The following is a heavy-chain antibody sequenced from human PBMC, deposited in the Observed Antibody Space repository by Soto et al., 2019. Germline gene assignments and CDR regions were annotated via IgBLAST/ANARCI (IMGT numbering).Heavy chain of an antibody. CDR2: INAGNGNT. CDR3: AEMRGHRVQRD. V-gene: IGHV1-3*01. J-gene: IGHJ4*02. Sequence: APGKVSCKASGYTFTSYAMNWVRQAPGQKLEWMGWINAGNGNTKYSQKFQGRVTISRDTSASTAYMELSGLRSEDTAVYYCAEMRGHRVQRDWGQGMLDTVSS. CDR1: GYTFTSYA.